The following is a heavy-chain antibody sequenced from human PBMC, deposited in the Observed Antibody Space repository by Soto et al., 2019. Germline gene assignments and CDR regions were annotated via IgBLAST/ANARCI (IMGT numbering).Heavy chain of an antibody. D-gene: IGHD3-3*01. Sequence: SETLSLTCTVSGGSISSYYWSWIRQPPGKGLEWIGYIYYSGSTNYNPSLKSRVTISVDTSKNQFSLKLSSVTAADTAVYYCARDGGGHYDFWSGSEYYFDYWGQGTLVTVS. CDR1: GGSISSYY. J-gene: IGHJ4*02. V-gene: IGHV4-59*01. CDR3: ARDGGGHYDFWSGSEYYFDY. CDR2: IYYSGST.